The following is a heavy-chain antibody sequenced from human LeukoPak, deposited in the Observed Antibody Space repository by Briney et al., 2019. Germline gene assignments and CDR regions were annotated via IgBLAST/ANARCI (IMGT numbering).Heavy chain of an antibody. V-gene: IGHV3-30*18. D-gene: IGHD3-9*01. J-gene: IGHJ4*02. CDR2: ILYDGSNK. Sequence: GGSLRLSCAASGFTFSDYYMSWIRQAPGKGLEWVAVILYDGSNKYYADSVKGRFTISRDNSKNTLYLQMNSLRSEDTAVYYCAKEGGKTTYYGILTGYLGSWFDYWGQGTLVTVSS. CDR3: AKEGGKTTYYGILTGYLGSWFDY. CDR1: GFTFSDYY.